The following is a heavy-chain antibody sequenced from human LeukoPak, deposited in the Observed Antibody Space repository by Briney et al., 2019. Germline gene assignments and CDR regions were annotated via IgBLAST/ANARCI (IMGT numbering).Heavy chain of an antibody. CDR3: AREGIAVAGDYYYGMDV. Sequence: PSESLSLTCTVSGGSISSYYWSWIRQPPGKGLQWIGYIYYSGSTNYNPSLKSRVTISVDTSKNQFSLKLSSVTAADTAVYYCAREGIAVAGDYYYGMDVWGQGTTVTVSS. D-gene: IGHD6-19*01. CDR1: GGSISSYY. J-gene: IGHJ6*02. V-gene: IGHV4-59*01. CDR2: IYYSGST.